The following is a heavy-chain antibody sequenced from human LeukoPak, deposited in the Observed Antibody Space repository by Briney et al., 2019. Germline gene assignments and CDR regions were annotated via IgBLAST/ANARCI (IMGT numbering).Heavy chain of an antibody. CDR1: GGSISSSSYY. J-gene: IGHJ4*02. V-gene: IGHV4-39*01. CDR2: IYYSGST. Sequence: SETLSLTCTVSGGSISSSSYYWGWIRQPPGKGLEWIGSIYYSGSTYYNPSLKSRVTISVDTSKNQFSLKLSSVTAADTAVYYCARGPVEMATISRYFDYRGQGTLVTVSS. D-gene: IGHD5-24*01. CDR3: ARGPVEMATISRYFDY.